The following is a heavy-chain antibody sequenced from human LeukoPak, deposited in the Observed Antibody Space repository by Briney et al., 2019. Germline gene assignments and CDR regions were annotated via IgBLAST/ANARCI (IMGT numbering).Heavy chain of an antibody. J-gene: IGHJ4*02. D-gene: IGHD6-13*01. Sequence: QPGGSLRLSCAASGFTFSSYAMSWVRQAPGKGLEWVSAISGSGGSTYYADSVKGRFTISRDNSKNTLYLQMNSLRAEDTAVYYCAKGGTLSSSWRAGGAFDYWGQGTLVTVSS. CDR2: ISGSGGST. CDR3: AKGGTLSSSWRAGGAFDY. CDR1: GFTFSSYA. V-gene: IGHV3-23*01.